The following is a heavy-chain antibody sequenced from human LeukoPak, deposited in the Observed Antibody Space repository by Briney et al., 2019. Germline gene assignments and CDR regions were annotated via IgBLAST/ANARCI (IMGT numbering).Heavy chain of an antibody. V-gene: IGHV3-15*01. J-gene: IGHJ4*02. CDR1: GFTFSNAW. D-gene: IGHD3-10*01. Sequence: GGSLRLSCAASGFTFSNAWMSWVRQAPGKGLEWVGRIKSKTDGGTTDYAAPVKGRFTISRDDSKNTLYLQMNSLETEDTAVYYCTTILLWFGELAVYYFDYWGQGTLVTVSS. CDR2: IKSKTDGGTT. CDR3: TTILLWFGELAVYYFDY.